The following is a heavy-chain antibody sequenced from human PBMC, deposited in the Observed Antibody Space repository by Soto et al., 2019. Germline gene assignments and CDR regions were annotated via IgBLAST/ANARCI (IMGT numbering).Heavy chain of an antibody. V-gene: IGHV5-51*03. Sequence: EVQLVQSGAEVKKPGESLKISCKGAGYSFSTHWIGWVRQMPGRGLEWMGIIYTGDSNPRYSPSFRGQVTISADKSTSTAYLQRSSLKASDTAIYYCPTTIVPYDWFAPWGQGTLVTVSS. J-gene: IGHJ5*02. CDR2: IYTGDSNP. CDR3: PTTIVPYDWFAP. CDR1: GYSFSTHW. D-gene: IGHD2-15*01.